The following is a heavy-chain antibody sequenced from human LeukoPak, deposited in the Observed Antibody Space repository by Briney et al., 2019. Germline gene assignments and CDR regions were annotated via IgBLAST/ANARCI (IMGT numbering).Heavy chain of an antibody. CDR2: ISYTGKV. J-gene: IGHJ4*02. CDR3: ARHDYYDTHVYQKDGPHFFEY. CDR1: GGSISDYY. V-gene: IGHV4-59*08. D-gene: IGHD3-22*01. Sequence: KSSETLSLTCTVSGGSISDYYWSWTRQSPRKGLEWMGYISYTGKVNYNPSLKSRLTISLDTSNNQFPLQLRSVPAANTAVYFCARHDYYDTHVYQKDGPHFFEYWGQGSLVTVSS.